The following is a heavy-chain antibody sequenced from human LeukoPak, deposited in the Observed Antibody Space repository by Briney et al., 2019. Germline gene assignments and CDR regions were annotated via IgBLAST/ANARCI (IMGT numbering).Heavy chain of an antibody. V-gene: IGHV3-23*01. CDR3: AKDLVVGATATYFDY. CDR1: GFTFSNYA. J-gene: IGHJ4*02. Sequence: GGSLRLSCAASGFTFSNYAMSWVRRAPGKGLEWVSAISGSGGSTYYADSVKGRFTISRDNSKNTLYLQMNSLRAEDTAVYYCAKDLVVGATATYFDYWGQGTLVTVSS. D-gene: IGHD1-26*01. CDR2: ISGSGGST.